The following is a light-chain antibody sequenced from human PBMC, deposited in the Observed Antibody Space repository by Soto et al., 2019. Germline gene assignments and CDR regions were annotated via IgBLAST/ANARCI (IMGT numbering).Light chain of an antibody. CDR2: DVN. Sequence: QSALTQPRSVSGSPGQSVTISCTGTSSDVGAYNYVSWYQQYPDKAPKLLIYDVNKRPSGVPDRFSGSKSGDTASLTISGLQAEDEADYYCSSYAGSYTLYVFGTGTKLTVL. J-gene: IGLJ1*01. CDR1: SSDVGAYNY. V-gene: IGLV2-11*01. CDR3: SSYAGSYTLYV.